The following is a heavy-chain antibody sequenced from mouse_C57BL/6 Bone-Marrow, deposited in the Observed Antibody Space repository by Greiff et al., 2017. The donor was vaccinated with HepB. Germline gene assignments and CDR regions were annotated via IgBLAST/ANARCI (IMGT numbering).Heavy chain of an antibody. CDR1: GYTFTDYC. V-gene: IGHV1-76*01. CDR3: HDYFDY. Sequence: QVQLQQSGAELVRPGASVKLSCKASGYTFTDYCINWVKQRPGQGLEWIARIYPGSGNTYYNEKFKGKATLTAEKSSSTAYMQLSSLTSEDSAFYFCHDYFDYWGQGTTLTVSS. CDR2: IYPGSGNT. D-gene: IGHD2-3*01. J-gene: IGHJ2*01.